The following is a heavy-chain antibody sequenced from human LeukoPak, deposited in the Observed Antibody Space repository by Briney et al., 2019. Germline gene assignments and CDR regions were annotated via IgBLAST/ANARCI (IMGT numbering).Heavy chain of an antibody. CDR1: GFTFSSYW. Sequence: PGGSLRLSCAASGFTFSSYWMSWVRQAPGKGLEWVRFIRGKAYGGTTEYAASVKGRFTISRDDSKSIAYLQMNSLKTEDTAVYYCTRSYGSGSSGSLPFDYWGQGTLVTVSS. J-gene: IGHJ4*02. CDR2: IRGKAYGGTT. D-gene: IGHD3-10*01. CDR3: TRSYGSGSSGSLPFDY. V-gene: IGHV3-49*04.